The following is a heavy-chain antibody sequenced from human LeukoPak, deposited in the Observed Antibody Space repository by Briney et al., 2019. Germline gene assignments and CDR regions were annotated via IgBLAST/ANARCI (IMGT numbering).Heavy chain of an antibody. J-gene: IGHJ4*02. D-gene: IGHD1-26*01. CDR3: ARESVRIVGSPIFDY. CDR2: INPSGGST. Sequence: GASVKVSCKASGYTFTSYYMHWVRQAPGQGLEWMGIINPSGGSTSYAQKFQGRVTVTRDTSTSTVYMELSSLRSEDTAVYYCARESVRIVGSPIFDYWGQGTLVTVSS. CDR1: GYTFTSYY. V-gene: IGHV1-46*01.